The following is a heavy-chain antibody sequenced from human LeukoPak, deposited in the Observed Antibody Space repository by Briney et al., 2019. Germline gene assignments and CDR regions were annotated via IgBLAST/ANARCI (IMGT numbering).Heavy chain of an antibody. Sequence: LSGGSLRLSCAASGFTFDDYGMSWVRQAPGKGLEWVSGINWNGGSTGYADSVKGRFTISRGNAKNSLYLQMSSLRAEDTALYYCARGWSSSWYFYWGQGTLVTVSS. D-gene: IGHD6-13*01. V-gene: IGHV3-20*04. CDR1: GFTFDDYG. CDR2: INWNGGST. J-gene: IGHJ4*02. CDR3: ARGWSSSWYFY.